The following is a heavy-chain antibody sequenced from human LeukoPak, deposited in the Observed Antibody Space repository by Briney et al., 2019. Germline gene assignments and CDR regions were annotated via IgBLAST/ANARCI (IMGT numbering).Heavy chain of an antibody. CDR2: ISSSSSYI. CDR3: ANRGLKWELLF. D-gene: IGHD1-26*01. Sequence: GGSLRLSCAASGFTFSSYSMNWVRQAPGKGLEWVSSISSSSSYIYYADSVKGRFTISRDNSKNTLYLQMNSLRAEDTAVYYCANRGLKWELLFWGQGTLVTVSS. V-gene: IGHV3-21*04. CDR1: GFTFSSYS. J-gene: IGHJ4*02.